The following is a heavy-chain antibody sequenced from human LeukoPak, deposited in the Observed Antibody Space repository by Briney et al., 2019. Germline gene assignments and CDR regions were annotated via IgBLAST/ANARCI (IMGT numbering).Heavy chain of an antibody. Sequence: GASVKVSCKTSGYSFSSYGVSWVRQAPGQGLEWMGWISAYNGDTQYAQKFQDRVTMTTDKSTNTAYMELRSLRSDDTAVYYCARGAPITMIVVVDPYYFDYWGQGTLVTVSS. CDR2: ISAYNGDT. V-gene: IGHV1-18*01. CDR3: ARGAPITMIVVVDPYYFDY. CDR1: GYSFSSYG. J-gene: IGHJ4*02. D-gene: IGHD3-22*01.